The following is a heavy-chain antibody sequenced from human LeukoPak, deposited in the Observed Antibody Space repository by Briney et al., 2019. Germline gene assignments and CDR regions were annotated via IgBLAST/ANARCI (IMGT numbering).Heavy chain of an antibody. CDR1: GFTFSDYY. D-gene: IGHD3-9*01. Sequence: GGSVRLSCAASGFTFSDYYMSWIRQAPGKGLEWVSYISCSSSYTNYADSVKGRFTISRDNAKNSLYLQMNSLRAEDTAVYYCARGDILTPFDYWGQGTLVTVSS. CDR2: ISCSSSYT. J-gene: IGHJ4*02. CDR3: ARGDILTPFDY. V-gene: IGHV3-11*05.